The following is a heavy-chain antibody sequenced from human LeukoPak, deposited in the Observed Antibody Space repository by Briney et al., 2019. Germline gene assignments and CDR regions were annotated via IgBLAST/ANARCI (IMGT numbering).Heavy chain of an antibody. Sequence: EASVKVSCKASGYTFTSYGISWVRQAPGQGLEWMGWISAHNGDTNYAQKFQGRVSMPTDTSTSTGYMELRSLTSDDTAVYYCARDLKRTVGATTTSDYWGQGTLVTVSS. V-gene: IGHV1-18*01. CDR2: ISAHNGDT. D-gene: IGHD1-26*01. J-gene: IGHJ4*02. CDR1: GYTFTSYG. CDR3: ARDLKRTVGATTTSDY.